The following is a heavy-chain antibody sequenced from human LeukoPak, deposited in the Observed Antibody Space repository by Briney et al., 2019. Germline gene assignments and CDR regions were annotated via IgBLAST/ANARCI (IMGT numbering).Heavy chain of an antibody. CDR1: GGSISSGDHY. D-gene: IGHD4-17*01. CDR2: IHTTGRT. J-gene: IGHJ4*02. Sequence: PSETLSLTCSISGGSISSGDHYWTWIRQPAGKELEWIGRIHTTGRTNYNPSLKSRVYISVDTSKNQFSLKLTSVTAADTAVYYCARDLNDYGDPGPIDSWGQGTLVTVSS. V-gene: IGHV4-61*02. CDR3: ARDLNDYGDPGPIDS.